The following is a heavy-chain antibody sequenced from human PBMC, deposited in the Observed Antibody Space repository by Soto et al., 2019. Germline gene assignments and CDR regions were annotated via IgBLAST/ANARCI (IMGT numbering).Heavy chain of an antibody. D-gene: IGHD3-3*01. V-gene: IGHV4-59*01. CDR3: ARDGSGHDFWDGPWYFDS. CDR1: GGSISTSY. CDR2: VYYIGST. Sequence: QVQLQESGPGLVKPSETLSLTCTVSGGSISTSYWSWIRQPPGKGLEWLGYVYYIGSTKYNPSLKNRVTISVDTSKNQFSLKLESVSAADTARYYSARDGSGHDFWDGPWYFDSWGQGTLVTVSS. J-gene: IGHJ4*02.